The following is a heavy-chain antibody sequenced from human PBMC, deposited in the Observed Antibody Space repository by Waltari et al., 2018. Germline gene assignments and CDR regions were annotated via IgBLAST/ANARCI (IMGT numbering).Heavy chain of an antibody. CDR3: ARAYCSSTSCYPRFDP. Sequence: QVQLVQSGAEVKKPGASVKVSCKASGYTFTSYDINWVRQATGQWLEWMGWMNPNSGNTGYAQKFQGRVTMTRNTSISTAYMELSSLRSEDTAVYYCARAYCSSTSCYPRFDPWGQGTLVTVSS. V-gene: IGHV1-8*01. CDR1: GYTFTSYD. J-gene: IGHJ5*02. D-gene: IGHD2-2*01. CDR2: MNPNSGNT.